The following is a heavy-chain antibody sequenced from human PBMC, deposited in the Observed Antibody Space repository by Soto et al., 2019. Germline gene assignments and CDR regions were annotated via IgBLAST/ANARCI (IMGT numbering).Heavy chain of an antibody. V-gene: IGHV3-21*01. J-gene: IGHJ6*02. D-gene: IGHD1-20*01. CDR3: ARATCSYNWNDGLIDV. CDR1: GFTFSTYT. CDR2: ISSGSTYI. Sequence: EVQLVESGGGLVKPGGSLRLSCAASGFTFSTYTMNWVRQAPGKGLAWVSSISSGSTYIYYSDSVTGRFTISRDNAKNTLYLQMNSLRAEDTAVYYCARATCSYNWNDGLIDVWGQGTMVTVSS.